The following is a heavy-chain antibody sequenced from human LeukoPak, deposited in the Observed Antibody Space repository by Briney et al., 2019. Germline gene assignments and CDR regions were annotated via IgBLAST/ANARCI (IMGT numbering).Heavy chain of an antibody. V-gene: IGHV4-59*08. CDR2: IYYSGST. D-gene: IGHD3-10*01. J-gene: IGHJ5*02. CDR3: ARHLLLWFGSDNWFDP. Sequence: SETLSLTCTASGGSISSYYWSWIRQPPGKGLEWIGYIYYSGSTNYNPSLKSRVTISVDTSKNQFSLKLSSVTATDTAVYYCARHLLLWFGSDNWFDPWGQGTLVTVSS. CDR1: GGSISSYY.